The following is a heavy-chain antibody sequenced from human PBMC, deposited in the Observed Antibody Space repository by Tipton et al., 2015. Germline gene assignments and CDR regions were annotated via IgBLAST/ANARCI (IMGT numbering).Heavy chain of an antibody. D-gene: IGHD5-24*01. CDR3: ARDLEHGMDV. V-gene: IGHV4-4*02. CDR2: IYYSGST. J-gene: IGHJ6*02. Sequence: TLSLTCAVSGGSISSSNWWSWVRQPPGKGLEWIGYIYYSGSTNYNPSLKSRVTVLLDTSKTQFSLTLNSVTAADTAVYYCARDLEHGMDVWGQGTTVTVSS. CDR1: GGSISSSNW.